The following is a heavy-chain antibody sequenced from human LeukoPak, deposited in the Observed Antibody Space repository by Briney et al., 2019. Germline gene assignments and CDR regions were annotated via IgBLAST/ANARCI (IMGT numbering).Heavy chain of an antibody. D-gene: IGHD2-2*01. J-gene: IGHJ5*02. CDR3: ARGVGYCSSTSCYPWFDP. CDR2: IYYSGST. V-gene: IGHV4-59*01. Sequence: PSETLSLTCTVSGGSISSYYWSWIRQPPGKGLEWIGYIYYSGSTNYNPSLKSRVTISVDTSKNQFSLKLSSVTAADTAVYYCARGVGYCSSTSCYPWFDPWGQGTLVTVSS. CDR1: GGSISSYY.